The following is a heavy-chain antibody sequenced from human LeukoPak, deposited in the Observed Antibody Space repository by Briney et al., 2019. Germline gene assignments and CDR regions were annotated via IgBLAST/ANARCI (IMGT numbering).Heavy chain of an antibody. Sequence: PGGSLRLSCAASGFTVSSNYMSWVRQAPGKGLEWVSVIYSGGSTYYADSVKGRFTISRDNSKNTLYLQMNSLRAEDTAVYCCARGYYDFWSGYYKTSDYWGQGTLVTVSS. J-gene: IGHJ4*02. D-gene: IGHD3-3*01. CDR1: GFTVSSNY. CDR3: ARGYYDFWSGYYKTSDY. CDR2: IYSGGST. V-gene: IGHV3-66*02.